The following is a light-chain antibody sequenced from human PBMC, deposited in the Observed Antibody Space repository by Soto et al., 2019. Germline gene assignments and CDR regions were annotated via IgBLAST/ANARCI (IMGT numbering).Light chain of an antibody. J-gene: IGKJ1*01. V-gene: IGKV1-39*01. CDR1: QSISNY. Sequence: IQMTQSPSSLSASLGDRVTITCRASQSISNYLNWYQQKPGKAPNLLIYTASTLQSGVPLRFSGSGSGTDFTLTINSLQPEDFATYYCQQTYRTPTFGQGTKVDIK. CDR3: QQTYRTPT. CDR2: TAS.